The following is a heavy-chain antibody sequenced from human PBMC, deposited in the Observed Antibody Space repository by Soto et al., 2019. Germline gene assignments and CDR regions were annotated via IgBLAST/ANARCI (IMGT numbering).Heavy chain of an antibody. D-gene: IGHD3-22*01. CDR3: ASSKEGYYDSSGYYSWPY. V-gene: IGHV1-69*06. Sequence: SVKVSCKASGGTFSSYAISWVRQAPGQGLEWMGGIIPIFGTANYAQKFQGRVTITADKSTSTAYMELSSLRSEDTAVYYCASSKEGYYDSSGYYSWPYWGQGXLVTVYS. CDR2: IIPIFGTA. J-gene: IGHJ4*02. CDR1: GGTFSSYA.